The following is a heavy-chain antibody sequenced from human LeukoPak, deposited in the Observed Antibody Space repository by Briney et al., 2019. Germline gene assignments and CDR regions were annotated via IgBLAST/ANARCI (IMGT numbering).Heavy chain of an antibody. Sequence: ASVKVSCKASGYTFTSYAMNWVRQAPGQGLEWMGWISAYNGNTNYAQKLQGRVTMTTDTSTSTAYMELRSLRSDDTAVYYCAREITSCSSTSCYGSNWFDPWGQGTLVTVSS. V-gene: IGHV1-18*01. CDR1: GYTFTSYA. CDR2: ISAYNGNT. D-gene: IGHD2-2*01. CDR3: AREITSCSSTSCYGSNWFDP. J-gene: IGHJ5*02.